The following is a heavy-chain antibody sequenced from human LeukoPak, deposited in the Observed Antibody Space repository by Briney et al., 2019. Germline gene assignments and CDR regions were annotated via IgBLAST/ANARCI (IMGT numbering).Heavy chain of an antibody. J-gene: IGHJ5*02. CDR3: ARDLDLTSITIFGVVVEWPTGWFDP. CDR1: GYTFTSYY. CDR2: INPSGGST. V-gene: IGHV1-46*01. Sequence: GASVKVSCRASGYTFTSYYMHWVRQAPGQGLEWLGIINPSGGSTSYAQKFQGRVTMTRDMSTSTVYMELSSLRSEDTAVYYCARDLDLTSITIFGVVVEWPTGWFDPWGQGTLVTVSS. D-gene: IGHD3-3*01.